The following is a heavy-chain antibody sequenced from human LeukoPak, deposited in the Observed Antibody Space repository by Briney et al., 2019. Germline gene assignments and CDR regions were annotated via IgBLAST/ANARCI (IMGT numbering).Heavy chain of an antibody. CDR2: INPRSGGT. CDR1: GFPFSDSY. CDR3: VREGSGLLTKNFDY. V-gene: IGHV1-2*02. J-gene: IGHJ4*02. D-gene: IGHD2-15*01. Sequence: ASVKVSCKASGFPFSDSYIHWVRQAPGQGLEWMGYINPRSGGTSSPQKFKGRVTLIADTINTAYMVLSSLISDDTAIYYCVREGSGLLTKNFDYWGQGTLVTVSS.